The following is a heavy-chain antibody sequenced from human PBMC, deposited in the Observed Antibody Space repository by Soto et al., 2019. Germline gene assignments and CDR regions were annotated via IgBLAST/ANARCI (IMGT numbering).Heavy chain of an antibody. CDR2: ITNDGSDK. J-gene: IGHJ4*02. CDR1: GFTFRTYG. V-gene: IGHV3-30*03. CDR3: ARDRYSSGWYDLDY. D-gene: IGHD6-19*01. Sequence: GGSLRLSCAASGFTFRTYGMHWVRQAPGKGLEWVAVITNDGSDKYYADSVKGRFAISRDNSLNTLFLQMNSLRDEDTAVYYCARDRYSSGWYDLDYWGQGTLVTVSS.